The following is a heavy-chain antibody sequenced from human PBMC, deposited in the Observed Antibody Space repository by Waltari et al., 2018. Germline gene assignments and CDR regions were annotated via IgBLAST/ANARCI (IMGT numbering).Heavy chain of an antibody. CDR1: GFTFSSYW. V-gene: IGHV3-74*01. Sequence: EVQLVESGGGLVQPGGSLRLSCAASGFTFSSYWMHWVRQAPGKGLVWVSRINSDGSSTSYADSVKGRFTISRDNAKNTLYLQMNSLRAEDTAVYYCARVARYYYGMDVWGQGTTVTVSS. J-gene: IGHJ6*02. CDR2: INSDGSST. CDR3: ARVARYYYGMDV. D-gene: IGHD2-21*01.